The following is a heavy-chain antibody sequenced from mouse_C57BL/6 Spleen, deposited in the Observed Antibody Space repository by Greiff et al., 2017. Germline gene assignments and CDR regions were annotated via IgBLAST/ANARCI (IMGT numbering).Heavy chain of an antibody. CDR1: GFTFSDYY. J-gene: IGHJ1*03. V-gene: IGHV5-16*01. Sequence: EVKLVESEGGLVQPGSSMKLSCTASGFTFSDYYMAWVRQVPEKGLEWVANINYDGSSTYYLDSLKSRFIISRDNAKNILYLQMSSLKSEDTATYYCARDENWDGYFDVWGTGTTVTVSS. CDR2: INYDGSST. CDR3: ARDENWDGYFDV. D-gene: IGHD4-1*01.